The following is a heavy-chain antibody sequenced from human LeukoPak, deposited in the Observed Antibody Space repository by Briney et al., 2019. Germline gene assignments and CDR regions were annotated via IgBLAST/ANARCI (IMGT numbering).Heavy chain of an antibody. V-gene: IGHV3-48*01. D-gene: IGHD1-20*01. CDR2: ISSSGSTI. CDR3: ARGTLTGGFDP. CDR1: GFTLSNYA. Sequence: GGSLRLSCAASGFTLSNYAMSWVRQAPGKGLEWVSYISSSGSTIYYADSVKGRFTISRDNSKNTLYLQMNSLRAEDTAVYYCARGTLTGGFDPWGQGTLVTVSS. J-gene: IGHJ5*02.